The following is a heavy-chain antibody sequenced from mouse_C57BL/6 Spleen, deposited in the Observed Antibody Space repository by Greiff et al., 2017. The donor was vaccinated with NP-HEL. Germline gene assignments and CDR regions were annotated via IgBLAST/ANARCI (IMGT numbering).Heavy chain of an antibody. CDR1: GYTFTSYW. J-gene: IGHJ4*01. Sequence: QVQLQQPGAELVRPGTSVKLSCKASGYTFTSYWMHWVKQRPGQGLEWIGVIDPSDSYTNYNQKFKGKATLTVDTSSSTAYMQLSSLTSEDSAVYYCARGGQLGYAMDYWGQGTSVTVSS. D-gene: IGHD3-1*01. CDR3: ARGGQLGYAMDY. V-gene: IGHV1-59*01. CDR2: IDPSDSYT.